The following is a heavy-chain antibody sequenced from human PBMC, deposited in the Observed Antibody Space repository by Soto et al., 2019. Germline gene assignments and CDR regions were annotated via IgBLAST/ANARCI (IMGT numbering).Heavy chain of an antibody. CDR1: GGTFSSYA. Sequence: SVKVSCKASGGTFSSYAISWVRQAPGQGLEWMGGIIPIFGTANYAQKSQGRVTITADESTSTAYMELSSLRSEDTAVYYCAPDPAETPDDYWGQGTLVTVSS. D-gene: IGHD2-2*01. CDR3: APDPAETPDDY. J-gene: IGHJ4*02. CDR2: IIPIFGTA. V-gene: IGHV1-69*13.